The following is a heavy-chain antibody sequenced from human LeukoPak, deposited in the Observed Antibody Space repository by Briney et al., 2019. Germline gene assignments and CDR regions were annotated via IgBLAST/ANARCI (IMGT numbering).Heavy chain of an antibody. Sequence: GGSLRLSCAASGFTFSSYAMHWVRQAPGKGLEWVAVISYDGSNKYYADSVKGRFTISRDNSKNTLYLQMNSLRAEDTAVYYCARVSSGSSSWGQGTLVTVSS. J-gene: IGHJ4*02. CDR1: GFTFSSYA. D-gene: IGHD6-6*01. CDR3: ARVSSGSSS. V-gene: IGHV3-30-3*01. CDR2: ISYDGSNK.